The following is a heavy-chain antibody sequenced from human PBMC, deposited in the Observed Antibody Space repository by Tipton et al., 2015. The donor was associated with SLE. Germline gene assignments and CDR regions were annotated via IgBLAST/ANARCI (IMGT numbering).Heavy chain of an antibody. CDR3: AWTFYYGLGSPDY. CDR1: GFTFSSYE. D-gene: IGHD3-10*01. J-gene: IGHJ4*02. Sequence: SLRLSCAASGFTFSSYEMNWVRQAPGKGLEWVSYISSSGSTIYYADSVKGRFTISRDHAKNSLYLQINSLRAEDTAVYYCAWTFYYGLGSPDYWGQGTLVTVSS. CDR2: ISSSGSTI. V-gene: IGHV3-48*03.